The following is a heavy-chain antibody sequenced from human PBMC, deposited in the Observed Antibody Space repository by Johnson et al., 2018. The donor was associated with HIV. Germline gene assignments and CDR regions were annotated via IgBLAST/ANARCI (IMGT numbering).Heavy chain of an antibody. CDR1: GFTFSSNY. Sequence: VQLVESVGGLVQPGGSLRLSCAASGFTFSSNYMSWVRQAPGKGLEWVSVIYSGGSTYYADSVKGRFTISRDNSKKSVFLQMNNLRPEDTAVYYCAKETRDSRSAFDIWGQGTMVTVSS. V-gene: IGHV3-66*01. CDR3: AKETRDSRSAFDI. CDR2: IYSGGST. J-gene: IGHJ3*02. D-gene: IGHD4-11*01.